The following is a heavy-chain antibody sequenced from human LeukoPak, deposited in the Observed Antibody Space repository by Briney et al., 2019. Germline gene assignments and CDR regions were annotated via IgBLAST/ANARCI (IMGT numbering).Heavy chain of an antibody. CDR2: ISSSGSTI. D-gene: IGHD5/OR15-5a*01. Sequence: GGSLRLSCAASGFTFSDYYMSWIRQAPGKGLEWVSYISSSGSTIYYADSVKGRFTISRDNAKNSLYQQMNSLRAEDTAVYYCARDVFIGPYYYYYMDVWGKGTTVTVSS. CDR1: GFTFSDYY. CDR3: ARDVFIGPYYYYYMDV. J-gene: IGHJ6*03. V-gene: IGHV3-11*04.